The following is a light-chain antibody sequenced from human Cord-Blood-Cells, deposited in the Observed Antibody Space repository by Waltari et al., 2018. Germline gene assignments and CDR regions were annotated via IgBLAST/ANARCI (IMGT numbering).Light chain of an antibody. CDR1: NIGSRS. CDR2: YES. CDR3: QVWDSSSDHAV. Sequence: SYVLTQPPSVSVAPGKTARITCGGHNIGSRSVHGYQQKPGQAPVLVIYYESDRPSGIPERCSGSNSGNTATLTISRVEAGDEADYYCQVWDSSSDHAVFGGGTQLTVL. J-gene: IGLJ7*01. V-gene: IGLV3-21*04.